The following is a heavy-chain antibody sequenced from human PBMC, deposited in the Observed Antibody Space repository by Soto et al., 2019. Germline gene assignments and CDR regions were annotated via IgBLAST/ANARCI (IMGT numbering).Heavy chain of an antibody. D-gene: IGHD3-10*01. CDR3: ARERWLWFGELLRYGKGMDV. V-gene: IGHV1-18*01. Sequence: ASVKVSCKASGYTFTSYGISWVRQAPGQGLEWMGWISAYNGNTNYAQKLQGRVTMTTDTSTSTAYMELRSLRSDDTAVYYCARERWLWFGELLRYGKGMDVWGQGTTVTVYS. J-gene: IGHJ6*02. CDR2: ISAYNGNT. CDR1: GYTFTSYG.